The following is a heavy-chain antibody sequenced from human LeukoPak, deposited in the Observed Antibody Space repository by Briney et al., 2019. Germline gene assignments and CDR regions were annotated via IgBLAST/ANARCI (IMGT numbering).Heavy chain of an antibody. CDR3: ARDQGGGNGGNWEDAFDI. Sequence: GGSLRLSCAASGFTFSNAWMSWVRQAPGKGLECVGRIKSKTDGGTTDYAAPVKGRFTISRDDSKNTLYLQMNSLRAEDTAVYYCARDQGGGNGGNWEDAFDIWGQGTMVTVSS. D-gene: IGHD4-23*01. V-gene: IGHV3-15*01. CDR2: IKSKTDGGTT. CDR1: GFTFSNAW. J-gene: IGHJ3*02.